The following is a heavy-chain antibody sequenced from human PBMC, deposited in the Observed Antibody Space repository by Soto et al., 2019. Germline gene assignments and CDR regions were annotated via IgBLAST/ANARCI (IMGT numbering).Heavy chain of an antibody. Sequence: SETLSLTCTVSGGSISSSSYYWGWIRQPPGKGLEWIGSIYYSGSTYYNPSLKSRVTISVDTSKNQFSLKLSSVTAADTAVYYCARHGSEKYYDSSGYSTLFGYWGQGTLVTVSS. D-gene: IGHD3-22*01. CDR3: ARHGSEKYYDSSGYSTLFGY. V-gene: IGHV4-39*01. CDR2: IYYSGST. J-gene: IGHJ4*02. CDR1: GGSISSSSYY.